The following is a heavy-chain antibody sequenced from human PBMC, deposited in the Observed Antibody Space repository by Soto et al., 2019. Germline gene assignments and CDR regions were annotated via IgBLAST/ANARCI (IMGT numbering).Heavy chain of an antibody. CDR1: GGSIISCGYY. CDR2: IYYSGST. V-gene: IGHV4-31*03. CDR3: ARDERTTVDP. J-gene: IGHJ4*02. D-gene: IGHD4-17*01. Sequence: SSETLSLTCTVSGGSIISCGYYWSWIRQHPGKGLEWIGYIYYSGSTYYNPSLKSRVTISVDTSKNQFSLKLSSVTAADTAVYYFARDERTTVDPWGQGTLVTVSS.